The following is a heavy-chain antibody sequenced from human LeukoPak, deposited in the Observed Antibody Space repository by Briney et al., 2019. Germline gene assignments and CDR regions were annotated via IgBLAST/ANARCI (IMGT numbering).Heavy chain of an antibody. Sequence: ASVKVSCKASVYTFTSYYMHWVRQAPGQGLEWMGIINPSGGSTSYAQKFQGRFTITRDMSTSTVYMELTILRSEDTAVYYCARDLEVIGYSYGYWGQGTLVTVSS. V-gene: IGHV1-46*01. CDR2: INPSGGST. CDR3: ARDLEVIGYSYGY. D-gene: IGHD5-18*01. CDR1: VYTFTSYY. J-gene: IGHJ4*02.